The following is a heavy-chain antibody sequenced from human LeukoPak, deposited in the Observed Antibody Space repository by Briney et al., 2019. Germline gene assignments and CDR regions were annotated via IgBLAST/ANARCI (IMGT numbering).Heavy chain of an antibody. V-gene: IGHV4-30-4*07. CDR3: ARTDPGIAAAGTFDY. D-gene: IGHD6-13*01. CDR2: IYYSGSA. CDR1: GGSISSGGYS. J-gene: IGHJ4*02. Sequence: SETLSLTCAVSGGSISSGGYSWSWIRQAPGMGLEWIGYIYYSGSAYYNPSLKSRVTISVDTSKNQFSLKLTSVSAADTAVYYCARTDPGIAAAGTFDYWGQGTLVTVSS.